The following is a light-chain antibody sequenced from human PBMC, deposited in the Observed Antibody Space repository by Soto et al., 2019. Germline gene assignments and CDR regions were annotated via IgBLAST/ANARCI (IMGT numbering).Light chain of an antibody. V-gene: IGKV3-20*01. CDR2: GAS. CDR3: QQYGSSPLT. Sequence: EIVLTQSPGTLSLSPGERATLSYRASQSVSSSYLACYQQKPGQAPRLLIYGASSRATGIPDRFSGSGSGTDVTLTISRLEPEDFVVYYCQQYGSSPLTFGGGTKVDIK. CDR1: QSVSSSY. J-gene: IGKJ4*01.